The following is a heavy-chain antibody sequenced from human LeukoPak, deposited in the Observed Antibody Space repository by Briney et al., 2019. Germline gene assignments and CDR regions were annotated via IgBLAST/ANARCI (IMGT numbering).Heavy chain of an antibody. CDR3: ARMPSITRGYFDY. D-gene: IGHD3-10*01. CDR2: IYYSGST. V-gene: IGHV4-39*01. J-gene: IGHJ4*02. CDR1: GGSISSSSYY. Sequence: SETLSLTCTVSGGSISSSSYYWGWIRQSPGKGLEWIGSIYYSGSTYYNPSLKSRVTISVDTFKNQFSLKLSSVTAADTAVYYCARMPSITRGYFDYWGQGTLVTVSS.